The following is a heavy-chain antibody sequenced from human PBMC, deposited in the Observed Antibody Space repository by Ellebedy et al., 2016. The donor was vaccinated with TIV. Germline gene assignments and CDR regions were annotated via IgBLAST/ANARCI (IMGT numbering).Heavy chain of an antibody. CDR3: ARRGPTGGSGTYDY. CDR1: GGSISRSGYF. Sequence: MPSETLSLTCTVSGGSISRSGYFWGWIRQPPGKGLEWIGSIYHSGNTYYNPSLKSRVTISVDTSKNQFPLKLNSVTAADTAVYYWARRGPTGGSGTYDYWGPGTLVTVSS. J-gene: IGHJ4*02. D-gene: IGHD3-10*01. CDR2: IYHSGNT. V-gene: IGHV4-39*01.